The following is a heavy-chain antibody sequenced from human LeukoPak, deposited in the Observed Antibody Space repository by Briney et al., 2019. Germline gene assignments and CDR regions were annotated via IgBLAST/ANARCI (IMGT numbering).Heavy chain of an antibody. CDR2: INPNSGGT. J-gene: IGHJ4*02. V-gene: IGHV1-2*02. CDR1: GYTFTAYY. Sequence: ASVKVSCKASGYTFTAYYMHRVRQAPGQGLEWMGWINPNSGGTNYAQKFQGRVSLTRDTSISTAYMELSRLRSDDTAVYYCAREGSYYDFDYWGQGTLATVSS. D-gene: IGHD1-26*01. CDR3: AREGSYYDFDY.